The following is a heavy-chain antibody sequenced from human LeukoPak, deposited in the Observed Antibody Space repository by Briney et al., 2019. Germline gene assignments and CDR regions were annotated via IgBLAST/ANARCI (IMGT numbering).Heavy chain of an antibody. CDR2: INPIHGGT. D-gene: IGHD5-12*01. J-gene: IGHJ3*02. CDR3: ATEKHVDIVATGEAFDI. CDR1: GYTFTGHY. V-gene: IGHV1-2*02. Sequence: ASVKVSCKAAGYTFTGHYMHWVRQAPGQGFEWMGWINPIHGGTNYAQKFQGRVTMTRDTSISTAYMELSSLRSEDTAVYYCATEKHVDIVATGEAFDIWGQGTMVTVSS.